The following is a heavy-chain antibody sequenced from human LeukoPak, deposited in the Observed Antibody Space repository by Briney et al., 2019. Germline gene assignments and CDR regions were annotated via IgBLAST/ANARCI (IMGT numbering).Heavy chain of an antibody. D-gene: IGHD2-21*02. V-gene: IGHV1-2*02. CDR2: INPNSGGT. CDR1: GYTFTGYY. J-gene: IGHJ4*02. CDR3: ARGDIVVVTASFDY. Sequence: ASVKVSCKASGYTFTGYYMHWVRQAPGQGLEWMGWINPNSGGTNYAQKFQGRVTMTRDTSISTAYMELSRLRSDDTAVYYCARGDIVVVTASFDYWGQGTLVTVSS.